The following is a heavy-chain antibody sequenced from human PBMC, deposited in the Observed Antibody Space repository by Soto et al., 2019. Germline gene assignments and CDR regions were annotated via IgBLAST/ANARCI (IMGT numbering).Heavy chain of an antibody. D-gene: IGHD1-26*01. CDR3: AKDLIVGPDSGWYFDL. J-gene: IGHJ2*01. CDR1: GFTFSSYA. V-gene: IGHV3-23*01. Sequence: EVQLLESGGGLVQPGGSLRLSCAASGFTFSSYAMSWVRQAPGKGLEGVSAISGSGGSTYYADSVKGRFTISRDNSKNTLYLQMNSLRAEDTAVYYCAKDLIVGPDSGWYFDLWGRGTLVTVSS. CDR2: ISGSGGST.